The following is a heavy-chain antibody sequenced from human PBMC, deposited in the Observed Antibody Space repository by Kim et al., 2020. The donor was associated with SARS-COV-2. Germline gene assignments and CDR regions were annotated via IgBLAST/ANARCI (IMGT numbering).Heavy chain of an antibody. D-gene: IGHD3-22*01. J-gene: IGHJ4*02. CDR2: IDPSDSYT. V-gene: IGHV5-10-1*01. CDR3: ASYDSSGYSQGDY. Sequence: GESLKISCKGSGYSFTSYWISWVRQMPGKGLEWMGRIDPSDSYTNYSPSFQGHVTISADKSISTAYLQWSSLKASDTAMYYCASYDSSGYSQGDYWGQGTLVTVSS. CDR1: GYSFTSYW.